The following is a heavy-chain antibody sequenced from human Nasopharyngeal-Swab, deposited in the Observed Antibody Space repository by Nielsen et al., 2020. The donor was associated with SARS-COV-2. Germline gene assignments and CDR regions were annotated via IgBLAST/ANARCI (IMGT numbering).Heavy chain of an antibody. D-gene: IGHD4-17*01. J-gene: IGHJ4*02. CDR1: GFTFSSFG. CDR3: ARDAPAHYGAFY. V-gene: IGHV3-30*03. Sequence: GGSLRLSCAASGFTFSSFGMHWVRQAPGKGLEWVALIAHDASNEYYGDSVKGRFSISRDSSKNTLYLQMDSLRGEDTAVYYCARDAPAHYGAFYWGRGTPVTVSS. CDR2: IAHDASNE.